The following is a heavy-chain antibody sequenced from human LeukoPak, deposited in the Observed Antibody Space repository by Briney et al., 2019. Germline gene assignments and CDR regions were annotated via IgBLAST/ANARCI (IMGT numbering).Heavy chain of an antibody. CDR1: GGSFSGYS. J-gene: IGHJ4*02. CDR2: IKHSGST. Sequence: PSETLSLTCAVYGGSFSGYSWSWIRQPPGKGLEWIGEIKHSGSTNYNPSLKSRVTISVDTSKNQFSLKLSSVTAADTAVYYCARGGAPLYCSSTSCYTGYFDYWGQGTLVTVSS. CDR3: ARGGAPLYCSSTSCYTGYFDY. V-gene: IGHV4-34*01. D-gene: IGHD2-2*02.